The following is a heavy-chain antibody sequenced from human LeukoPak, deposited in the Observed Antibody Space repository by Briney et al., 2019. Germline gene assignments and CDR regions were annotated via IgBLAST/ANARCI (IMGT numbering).Heavy chain of an antibody. Sequence: SDTLSLTCAIYGGSFSGYYWSWIRQPPGKGLESMGEINHSGSTNYNPSLKSRVTISVDASKNQFSLKLSSVTAADTAVYYCARIYYGSGEEPLNWFDPWGQGTLVTVSS. V-gene: IGHV4-34*01. J-gene: IGHJ5*02. CDR1: GGSFSGYY. D-gene: IGHD3-10*01. CDR3: ARIYYGSGEEPLNWFDP. CDR2: INHSGST.